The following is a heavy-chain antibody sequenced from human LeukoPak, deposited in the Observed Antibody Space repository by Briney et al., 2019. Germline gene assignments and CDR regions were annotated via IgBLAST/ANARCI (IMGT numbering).Heavy chain of an antibody. CDR3: AKESSQRLARFIDY. CDR2: ISYDGSNK. D-gene: IGHD6-19*01. Sequence: GGSLRLSCAASGFTFSSYAMHWVRQAPGKGLEWVAVISYDGSNKYYADSVKGRFTISRDNSKNTLYLQMNSLRAEDTAVYYCAKESSQRLARFIDYWGQGTLVTVSS. V-gene: IGHV3-30*04. CDR1: GFTFSSYA. J-gene: IGHJ4*02.